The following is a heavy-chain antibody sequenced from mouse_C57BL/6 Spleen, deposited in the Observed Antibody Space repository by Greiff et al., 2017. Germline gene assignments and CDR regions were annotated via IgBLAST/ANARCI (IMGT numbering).Heavy chain of an antibody. CDR1: GYAFSSSW. D-gene: IGHD3-2*02. CDR2: IYPGDGDT. Sequence: VQLQQSGPELVKPGASVKISCKASGYAFSSSWMNWVKQRPGKGLEWIGRIYPGDGDTNYNGKFKGKATLTADKSSSTAYMQLSSLTSEDSAVYFCARDSSGYVYAMDYWGQGTSVTVSS. CDR3: ARDSSGYVYAMDY. V-gene: IGHV1-82*01. J-gene: IGHJ4*01.